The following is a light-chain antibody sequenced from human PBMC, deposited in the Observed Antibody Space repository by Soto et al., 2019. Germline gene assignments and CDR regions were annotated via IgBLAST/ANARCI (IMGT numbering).Light chain of an antibody. CDR1: QAISNY. CDR3: QKYNSAPFT. V-gene: IGKV1-27*01. J-gene: IGKJ3*01. Sequence: DIQMTQSPSTLSACLGDRVNITCRASQAISNYLAWYQQKPGKVPQLLIYFASTLQAGVPSRFSGSGSGTDFTLTISSLQPEDVATYYCQKYNSAPFTFGPGTKVDLK. CDR2: FAS.